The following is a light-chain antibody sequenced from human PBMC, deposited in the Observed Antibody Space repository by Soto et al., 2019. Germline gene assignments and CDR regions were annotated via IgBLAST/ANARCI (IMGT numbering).Light chain of an antibody. CDR2: AAS. V-gene: IGKV1-39*01. J-gene: IGKJ2*03. Sequence: DLQMTQSPSSLSAYVGDRVTITCRASQSISSYLNWYQQRPGKAPKLLMYAASTLQSGVPSRFSGSGSGTEFPLTISSLHPEDFATYYCQQTYSSESFGQGTKLEIK. CDR3: QQTYSSES. CDR1: QSISSY.